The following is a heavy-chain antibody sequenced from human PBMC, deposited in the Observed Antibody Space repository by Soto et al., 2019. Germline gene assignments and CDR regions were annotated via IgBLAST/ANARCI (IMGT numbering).Heavy chain of an antibody. J-gene: IGHJ4*01. Sequence: GGSLRLSCTASGFTFSTYWMTWVRQAPGKGLEWVASIKENEGDKFYVDSVKGRFTISRDDAENSLYLQMNSLRVEDTAVYYCARSNGSGWHVDYFDNCGAGTMVTVYS. V-gene: IGHV3-7*01. CDR1: GFTFSTYW. CDR2: IKENEGDK. D-gene: IGHD6-19*01. CDR3: ARSNGSGWHVDYFDN.